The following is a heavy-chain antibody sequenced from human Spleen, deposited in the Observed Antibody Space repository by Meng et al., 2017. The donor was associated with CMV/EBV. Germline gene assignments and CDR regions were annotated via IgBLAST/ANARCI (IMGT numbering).Heavy chain of an antibody. V-gene: IGHV3-48*03. CDR2: ISSSGSTI. J-gene: IGHJ6*02. CDR3: ARDRPDRHYYYYGMDV. CDR1: GFTFSSYE. Sequence: GESLKISCAASGFTFSSYEMNWVRQAPGKGLEWVSYISSSGSTIYYADSVKGRFTISRDNAKNSLYLQMNSLRAEDTAVYYCARDRPDRHYYYYGMDVWGQGTTVTVSS. D-gene: IGHD6-6*01.